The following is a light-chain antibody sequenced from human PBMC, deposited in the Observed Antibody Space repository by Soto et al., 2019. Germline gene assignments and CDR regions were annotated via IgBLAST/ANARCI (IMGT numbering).Light chain of an antibody. J-gene: IGKJ1*01. CDR1: QTVSSW. V-gene: IGKV1-5*01. Sequence: DIQMTQSPSTLSASVGDRVTITCRASQTVSSWLAWYQQKPGKAPKLLIYDVSSLESGVPSRFSGSVSGTEFTLTISSLQPDDFATYYCQQYYSYSRTFGQGTKVEVK. CDR3: QQYYSYSRT. CDR2: DVS.